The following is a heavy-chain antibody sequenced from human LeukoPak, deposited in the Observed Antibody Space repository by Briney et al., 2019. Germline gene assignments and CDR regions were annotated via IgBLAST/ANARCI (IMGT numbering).Heavy chain of an antibody. J-gene: IGHJ5*02. CDR3: ARDQVRELLSFGWFDP. Sequence: ASVKVSCKASGYTFTGYYMHWVRQAPGQGLEWMGWINPNSGGTNYAQKFQGRVTMTRDTSISTAYMELSRLRSDDTAVYYCARDQVRELLSFGWFDPWGQGTLVTVSS. V-gene: IGHV1-2*02. CDR2: INPNSGGT. CDR1: GYTFTGYY. D-gene: IGHD1-26*01.